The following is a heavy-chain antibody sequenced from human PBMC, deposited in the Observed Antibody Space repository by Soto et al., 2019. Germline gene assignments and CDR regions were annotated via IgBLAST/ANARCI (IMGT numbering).Heavy chain of an antibody. CDR1: GFTFTNYA. CDR2: ISNDGNTR. V-gene: IGHV3-30*04. D-gene: IGHD5-12*01. CDR3: AASRTSASGSPIAY. Sequence: QVQLVESGGGVGQPGRSLRLSCAASGFTFTNYAMHWVRQAPGKGLEWVAVISNDGNTRYYAESVKGRFSISRDNLNNPIDVQLTTLNNEDTAVYYCAASRTSASGSPIAYWEQRTLVTVSS. J-gene: IGHJ4*02.